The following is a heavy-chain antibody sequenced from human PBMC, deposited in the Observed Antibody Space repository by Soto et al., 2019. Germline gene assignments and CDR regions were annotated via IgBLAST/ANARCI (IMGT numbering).Heavy chain of an antibody. CDR2: IYWDDDK. V-gene: IGHV2-5*02. J-gene: IGHJ4*02. CDR1: GFSLSTSGVG. CDR3: AHHIFPAATSLGFDY. Sequence: QITLKESGPTLVKPTQSLTLTCTFSGFSLSTSGVGVGWIRQPPGKAREWLAFIYWDDDKRYSPSLKSRLTITKDTSKNQVVRTMTNMDPVDTATYYCAHHIFPAATSLGFDYWGQGTLVTVSS. D-gene: IGHD6-13*01.